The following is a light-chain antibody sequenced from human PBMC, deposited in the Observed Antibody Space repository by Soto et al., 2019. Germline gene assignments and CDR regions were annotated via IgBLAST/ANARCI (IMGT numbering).Light chain of an antibody. J-gene: IGKJ1*01. CDR2: DVS. CDR3: QQYNTFWT. CDR1: QSISTW. V-gene: IGKV1-5*01. Sequence: IQITPSPFTLSASVGDRVTITFRASQSISTWLAWYQQKPGKAPKLLIYDVSSLKSGVPSRFSGSGSGTEFTLTISGLQPDDSATYYCQQYNTFWTFGQGTKVDI.